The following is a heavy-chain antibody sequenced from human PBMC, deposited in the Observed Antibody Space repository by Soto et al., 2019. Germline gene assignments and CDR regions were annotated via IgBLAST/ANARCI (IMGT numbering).Heavy chain of an antibody. J-gene: IGHJ6*02. Sequence: SETLSLTCIVSGDSVTSGSYYWTWLRQPPGKGLEWIGYISYTGCTKYNPSLQSRVTISVDTSKNDFSLNLSSVTAADTAVYFCAREWGLLPYYVMNVWGHGTAVTVSS. CDR3: AREWGLLPYYVMNV. CDR2: ISYTGCT. CDR1: GDSVTSGSYY. V-gene: IGHV4-61*03. D-gene: IGHD7-27*01.